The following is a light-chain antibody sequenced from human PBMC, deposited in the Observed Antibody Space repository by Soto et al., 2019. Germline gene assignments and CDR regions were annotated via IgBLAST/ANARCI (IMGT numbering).Light chain of an antibody. CDR2: EVS. CDR3: SSYTSSSTHWV. J-gene: IGLJ1*01. CDR1: SSDVGSYNR. Sequence: QSALTQPPSVSGSPGQSVTISCTGTSSDVGSYNRVSWYQQPPGTAPKLMIYEVSNRPSGVPDRFSGSKSGNTASLTISGLQAEDEADYYCSSYTSSSTHWVFGTGTKLTVL. V-gene: IGLV2-18*02.